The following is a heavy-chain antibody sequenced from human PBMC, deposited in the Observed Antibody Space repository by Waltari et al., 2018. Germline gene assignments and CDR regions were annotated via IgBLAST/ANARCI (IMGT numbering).Heavy chain of an antibody. J-gene: IGHJ4*02. Sequence: EVQLVESGGGLVQPGGSLRPSCAASGFPFSSYWMVWVRQAPGKGLEWLANINHDGSGKYFLGSVKGRFTISRDNAKNSVYLQMNSLTGEDTAVYYCATSLDAAGNDWGQGTLVTVSS. CDR2: INHDGSGK. D-gene: IGHD5-18*01. V-gene: IGHV3-7*01. CDR1: GFPFSSYW. CDR3: ATSLDAAGND.